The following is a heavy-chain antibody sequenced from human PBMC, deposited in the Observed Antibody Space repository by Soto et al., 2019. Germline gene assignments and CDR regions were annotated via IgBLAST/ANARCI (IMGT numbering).Heavy chain of an antibody. CDR2: ISSSSSYI. CDR3: ARDMTTVTTSHYYMDV. Sequence: GGSLRLSCAASGFTFSSYSMNWVRQAPGKGLEWVSSISSSSSYIYYADSVKGRFTISRDNAKNSLYLQMNSLRAEDTAVYYCARDMTTVTTSHYYMDVWGKGTTVTVSS. V-gene: IGHV3-21*01. D-gene: IGHD4-17*01. J-gene: IGHJ6*03. CDR1: GFTFSSYS.